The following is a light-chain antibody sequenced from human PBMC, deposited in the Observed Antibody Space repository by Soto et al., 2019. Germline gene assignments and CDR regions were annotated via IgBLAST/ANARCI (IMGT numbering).Light chain of an antibody. CDR3: QQYGSSPTWT. J-gene: IGKJ1*01. CDR1: QSVSSSY. V-gene: IGKV3-20*01. CDR2: GAY. Sequence: EIVLTQSPGTLSLSPGERATLSCMASQSVSSSYLAWYQQKPGQAPRLLIYGAYSRATGIPDRFSGSGSGTDFTLTISRLEPEDFAVYYCQQYGSSPTWTFGEGTKVEIK.